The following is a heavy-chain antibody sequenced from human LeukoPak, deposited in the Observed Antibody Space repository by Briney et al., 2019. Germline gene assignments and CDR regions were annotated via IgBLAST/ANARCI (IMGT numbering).Heavy chain of an antibody. Sequence: PSQTLSLTCTVSGGSISSGNYYWSWIRQPAGKGLEWIGRIYTSGSTNYNPSLKSRVTMSVDTSKNQFSLKLSSVTAADTAVYYCARADYGDLLDYWGQGTLVTVSS. D-gene: IGHD4-17*01. CDR3: ARADYGDLLDY. V-gene: IGHV4-61*02. J-gene: IGHJ4*02. CDR2: IYTSGST. CDR1: GGSISSGNYY.